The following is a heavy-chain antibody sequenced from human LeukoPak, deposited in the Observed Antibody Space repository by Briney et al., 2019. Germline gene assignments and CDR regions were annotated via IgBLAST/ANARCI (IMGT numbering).Heavy chain of an antibody. Sequence: GESLKISCKGSGYSSTSYWIGWVRQMPGKGLEWMGIIYPGDSDTRYSPSFQGQVTISADKSISTAYLQWSSLKASDTAMYYCARHLKGSRLRYFDWLLTTHAFDIWGPGTMVTVSS. D-gene: IGHD3-9*01. J-gene: IGHJ3*02. V-gene: IGHV5-51*01. CDR1: GYSSTSYW. CDR2: IYPGDSDT. CDR3: ARHLKGSRLRYFDWLLTTHAFDI.